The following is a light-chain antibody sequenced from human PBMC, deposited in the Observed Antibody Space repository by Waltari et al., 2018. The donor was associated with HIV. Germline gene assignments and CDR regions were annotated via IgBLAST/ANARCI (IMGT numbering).Light chain of an antibody. CDR3: LQYTNYPLA. CDR2: DAC. CDR1: QDIRTP. V-gene: IGKV1D-13*01. J-gene: IGKJ3*01. Sequence: IHLTQSPSSLSESVGYRLTITCRASQDIRTPLAWFQQKPGKSPQLLLYDACALPSGVPSRVSGSQSGTDVTLTLSSLQPEDVATYYCLQYTNYPLAFGPGTTVVIK.